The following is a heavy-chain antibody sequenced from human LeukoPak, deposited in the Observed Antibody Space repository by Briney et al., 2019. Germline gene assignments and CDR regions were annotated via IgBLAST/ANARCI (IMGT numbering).Heavy chain of an antibody. CDR2: IYFDGST. CDR3: ARAGNDWNTGYYFDY. J-gene: IGHJ4*02. Sequence: PSETLSLTCTVSGGSISSYYWSWIRQPPGKGLEWIGYIYFDGSTNYNPSLKSRLTISLDTSKNHISLKLSSVTAADTALYYCARAGNDWNTGYYFDYWGQGTLVTVSS. V-gene: IGHV4-59*01. CDR1: GGSISSYY. D-gene: IGHD1/OR15-1a*01.